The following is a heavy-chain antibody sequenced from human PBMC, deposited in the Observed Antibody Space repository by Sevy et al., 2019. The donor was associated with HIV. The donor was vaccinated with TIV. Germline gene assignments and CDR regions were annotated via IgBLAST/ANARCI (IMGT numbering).Heavy chain of an antibody. Sequence: GGSLRLSCAASGFTLSSYAMSWVRQAPGKGLEWVSAISGSGGSTYYADSVKGRFTISRDNSKNTLYLQMNSLRAEDTAVYYCAKPIRITMIVVGAFDIWGQGPMVTVSS. D-gene: IGHD3-22*01. CDR1: GFTLSSYA. CDR2: ISGSGGST. J-gene: IGHJ3*02. V-gene: IGHV3-23*01. CDR3: AKPIRITMIVVGAFDI.